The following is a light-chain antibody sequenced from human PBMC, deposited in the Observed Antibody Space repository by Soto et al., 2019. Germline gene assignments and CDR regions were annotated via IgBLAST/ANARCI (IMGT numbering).Light chain of an antibody. V-gene: IGLV4-69*01. CDR1: SGHSSYA. Sequence: QSVLTQSPSASASLGASVKLTCTLSSGHSSYAIAWHQQQPEKGPRYLMKLNSDGSHSKGDGIPDRFSGSSSGAERYLTISSLQSEDEADYYCQTWGTGLWVFGGGIKVTVL. J-gene: IGLJ3*02. CDR2: LNSDGSH. CDR3: QTWGTGLWV.